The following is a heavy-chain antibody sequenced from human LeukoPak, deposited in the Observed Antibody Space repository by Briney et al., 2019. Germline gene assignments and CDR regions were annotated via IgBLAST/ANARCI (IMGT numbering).Heavy chain of an antibody. Sequence: GASVKVSCKASGYTFTCYYMHWVRQAPGQGLEWMGWINPNSGGTNYAQKVQGWVTMTRDTYISTAYMELRRLRSDDTAVYYGARDRGYSGYGLAAFDIWGQGTMVTVPS. J-gene: IGHJ3*02. CDR2: INPNSGGT. D-gene: IGHD5-12*01. CDR3: ARDRGYSGYGLAAFDI. V-gene: IGHV1-2*04. CDR1: GYTFTCYY.